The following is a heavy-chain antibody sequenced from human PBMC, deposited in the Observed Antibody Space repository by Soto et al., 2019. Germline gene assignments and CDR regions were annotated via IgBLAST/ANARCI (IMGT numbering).Heavy chain of an antibody. J-gene: IGHJ3*02. CDR3: ARGGAVTMMVVAQGAFDI. V-gene: IGHV1-8*01. D-gene: IGHD3-22*01. CDR1: GYTFTSYD. Sequence: ASVKVSCKASGYTFTSYDINWVRQATGQGLEWMGWMNPNSGNTGYAQKFQGRVTMTRNTSISTAYMELSSLRSEDTAVYYCARGGAVTMMVVAQGAFDIWGQGTMVTVSS. CDR2: MNPNSGNT.